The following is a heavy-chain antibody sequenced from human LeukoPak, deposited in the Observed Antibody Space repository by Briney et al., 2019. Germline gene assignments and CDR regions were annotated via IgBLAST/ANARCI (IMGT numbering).Heavy chain of an antibody. CDR1: GYSISSGYY. Sequence: SETLSLTCTVSGYSISSGYYWGWIRQPPGKGLEWIGSIYHSGSTYYNPSLKSRVTISVDTSKNQFSLKLSSVTAADTAVYYCARDAGGSGSYYSRLDYWGQGTLVTASS. V-gene: IGHV4-38-2*02. J-gene: IGHJ4*02. D-gene: IGHD3-10*01. CDR3: ARDAGGSGSYYSRLDY. CDR2: IYHSGST.